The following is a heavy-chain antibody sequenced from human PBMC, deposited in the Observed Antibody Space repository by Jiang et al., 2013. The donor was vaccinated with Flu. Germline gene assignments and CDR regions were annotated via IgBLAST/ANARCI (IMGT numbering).Heavy chain of an antibody. CDR3: AHLRSMDEWLLYQYYFDY. Sequence: KPTQTLTLTCTFSGFSLSTSGVGVGWIRQPPGKALEWLALIYWDDDKRYSPSLKSRLTITKDTSKNQVVLTMTNMDPVDTATYYCAHLRSMDEWLLYQYYFDYWGQGTLVTVSS. CDR1: GFSLSTSGVG. CDR2: IYWDDDK. D-gene: IGHD3-3*01. V-gene: IGHV2-5*02. J-gene: IGHJ4*02.